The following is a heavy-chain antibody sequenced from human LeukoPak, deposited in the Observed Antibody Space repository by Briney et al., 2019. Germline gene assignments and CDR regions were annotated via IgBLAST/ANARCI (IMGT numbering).Heavy chain of an antibody. D-gene: IGHD5-12*01. CDR3: ARDQRGYAMTRY. J-gene: IGHJ4*02. V-gene: IGHV1-2*02. CDR1: GYTFTGYY. Sequence: ASVKVSCKASGYTFTGYYMHWVRQAPGQGLEWMGWINPNSGGTNYAQKFQGRVTMTRDTSISTAYMELSRLRSGDTAVYYCARDQRGYAMTRYWGQGTLVTVSS. CDR2: INPNSGGT.